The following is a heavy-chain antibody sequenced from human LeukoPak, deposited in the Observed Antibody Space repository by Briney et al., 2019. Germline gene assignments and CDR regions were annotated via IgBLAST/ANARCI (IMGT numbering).Heavy chain of an antibody. D-gene: IGHD2-15*01. CDR2: ISAYNGNT. V-gene: IGHV1-18*01. CDR3: ARDCSGGTCYQLY. Sequence: ASVKVSCKASGYIFTSYGISWVRQAPGQGLEWMGWISAYNGNTNYAQKFQGRVSMTTDTSTSTAYMEMRSLRSDDTAVYYCARDCSGGTCYQLYWGQGTLVTVSS. J-gene: IGHJ4*02. CDR1: GYIFTSYG.